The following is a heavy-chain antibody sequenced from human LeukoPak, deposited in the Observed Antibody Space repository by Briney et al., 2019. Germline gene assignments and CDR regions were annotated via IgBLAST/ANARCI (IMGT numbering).Heavy chain of an antibody. Sequence: GGSLTLSCAASGFTFSTYAMSWVGQAPGKGLEWVSSISGSGGSTYYADSVKGRFTISRDNSKNTLYLQMNSLRGEDTAVYYCAKGSGYNYGPLFFDWWGQGTLVTVSS. J-gene: IGHJ4*02. CDR2: ISGSGGST. CDR3: AKGSGYNYGPLFFDW. V-gene: IGHV3-23*01. CDR1: GFTFSTYA. D-gene: IGHD5-18*01.